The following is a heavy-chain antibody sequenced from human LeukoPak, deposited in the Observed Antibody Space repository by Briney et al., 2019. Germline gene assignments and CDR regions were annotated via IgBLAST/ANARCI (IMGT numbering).Heavy chain of an antibody. CDR1: GFTFSSCG. Sequence: PGGSLRLSCAASGFTFSSCGFHWVRQAPGKGLEWVAFIRYDGSNKYYADSVKGRFTISRDNSKNTLYLQMNSLRAEDTAVYYCAKDDGFYTAAAGTFFDYWGQGTLVTVSS. CDR2: IRYDGSNK. D-gene: IGHD6-13*01. CDR3: AKDDGFYTAAAGTFFDY. J-gene: IGHJ4*02. V-gene: IGHV3-30*02.